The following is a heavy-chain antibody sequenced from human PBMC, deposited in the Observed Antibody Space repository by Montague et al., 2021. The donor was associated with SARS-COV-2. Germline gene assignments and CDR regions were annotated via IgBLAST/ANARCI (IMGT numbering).Heavy chain of an antibody. V-gene: IGHV4-61*02. CDR2: VYTTGST. CDR1: GGSISSDSHY. CDR3: ARAVIYGGYAFAYFDF. D-gene: IGHD5-12*01. J-gene: IGHJ4*02. Sequence: TLSLTCTVSGGSISSDSHYWSWIRQPAGKGLEWIGRVYTTGSTNYXPSLKSRVTISGDTSRNQFSLRLTSVTAADTAMYYCARAVIYGGYAFAYFDFWGQGVLVTVSS.